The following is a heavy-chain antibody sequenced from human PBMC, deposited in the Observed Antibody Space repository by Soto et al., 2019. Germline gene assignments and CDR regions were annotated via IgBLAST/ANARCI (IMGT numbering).Heavy chain of an antibody. CDR2: IYWDDDQ. D-gene: IGHD2-2*01. V-gene: IGHV2-5*02. Sequence: QITLKESGPTLVKPTQTLTLTCTFSGFSLSADGVGVGWIRQPPGKALEWLALIYWDDDQRYSPSLKTRLTITQHTXKXHVVLTMTNMDPVDTATYYCAHAYGGTSWPNDAFDVWGQGTVVTVSS. CDR1: GFSLSADGVG. J-gene: IGHJ3*01. CDR3: AHAYGGTSWPNDAFDV.